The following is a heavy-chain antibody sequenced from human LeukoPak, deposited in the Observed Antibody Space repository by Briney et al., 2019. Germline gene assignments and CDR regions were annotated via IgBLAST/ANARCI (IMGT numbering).Heavy chain of an antibody. J-gene: IGHJ6*03. V-gene: IGHV3-30*18. CDR1: RFTFNNYG. CDR2: ISYDGSNK. CDR3: AKGPHYYGSGRGIYYYYMDV. D-gene: IGHD3-10*01. Sequence: GSLRLSCAASRFTFNNYGMHWVRQAPGKGLEWVAVISYDGSNKYYADSVKGRFTISRDNSKNTLYLQMNSLRAEDTAVYYCAKGPHYYGSGRGIYYYYMDVWGKGTTVTVSS.